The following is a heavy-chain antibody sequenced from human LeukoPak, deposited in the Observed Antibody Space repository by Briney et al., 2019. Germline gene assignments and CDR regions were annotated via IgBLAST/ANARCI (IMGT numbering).Heavy chain of an antibody. CDR3: ARDVGRGSTSPFDY. CDR1: GGTFSSFA. J-gene: IGHJ4*02. V-gene: IGHV1-69*13. CDR2: IIPIFGTA. Sequence: SVKVSCKASGGTFSSFAISWVRQAPGQGLEWMGGIIPIFGTANYAQKFQGRVTITADESTSTAHMELSSLRSEDTAVYYCARDVGRGSTSPFDYWGQGTLVTVSS. D-gene: IGHD2-2*01.